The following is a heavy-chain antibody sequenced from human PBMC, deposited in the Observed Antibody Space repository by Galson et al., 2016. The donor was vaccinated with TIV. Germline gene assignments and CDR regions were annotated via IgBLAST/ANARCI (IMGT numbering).Heavy chain of an antibody. D-gene: IGHD3-22*01. CDR2: ISSSSDYR. V-gene: IGHV3-21*01. J-gene: IGHJ3*02. CDR3: ARDRDYYDSSSYSPDAFDM. CDR1: GFIFRRYS. Sequence: SLRLSCAASGFIFRRYSMKWVRQAPGKGLEWVSTISSSSDYRFYADSVKGRFTISRDNARNSLHLQINSLRVEDTAVYYCARDRDYYDSSSYSPDAFDMWGQGTMVTVSS.